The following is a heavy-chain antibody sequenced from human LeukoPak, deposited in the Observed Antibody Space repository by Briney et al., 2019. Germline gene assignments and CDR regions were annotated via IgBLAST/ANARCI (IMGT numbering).Heavy chain of an antibody. Sequence: PSETLSLTCTVSGGSVLNYYWSWIRQPPGKGLEWVGIIYYTGTSNSNPSLGSRVSMSVDSSKNQFSLQLKSVTAADTAVYFCARDQKSSYFDPWGQGTLVTVSS. V-gene: IGHV4-59*02. CDR2: IYYTGTS. J-gene: IGHJ5*02. CDR1: GGSVLNYY. D-gene: IGHD1-26*01. CDR3: ARDQKSSYFDP.